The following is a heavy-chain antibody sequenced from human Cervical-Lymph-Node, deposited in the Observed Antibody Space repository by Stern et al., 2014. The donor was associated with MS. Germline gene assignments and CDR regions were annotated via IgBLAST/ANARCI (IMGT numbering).Heavy chain of an antibody. J-gene: IGHJ3*02. Sequence: QLVQSGPEVKKPGTSVKVSCKASGFTFTSSAVQWVRQARGQRLECIGWIVVGSGNTNHAQKFQERVTLTTYIATSTAYRELSSLRSEDTAVYYCAAKKDYYDSSGDDAFDIWAQGTMVTVPS. CDR2: IVVGSGNT. D-gene: IGHD3-22*01. CDR1: GFTFTSSA. V-gene: IGHV1-58*01. CDR3: AAKKDYYDSSGDDAFDI.